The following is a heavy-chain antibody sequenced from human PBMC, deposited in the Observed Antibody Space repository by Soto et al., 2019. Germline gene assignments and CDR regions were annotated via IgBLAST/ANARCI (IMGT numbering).Heavy chain of an antibody. V-gene: IGHV3-23*01. Sequence: GGSLRLSCAASGFTFSSYAMSWVRQAPGKGLEWVSAISGSGGSTYYADSVKGRFTISRDNSKNTLYLQMNSLRAEDTAVYYCAKNLYGGNSVPARAIDYWGQGTLVTVSS. CDR3: AKNLYGGNSVPARAIDY. J-gene: IGHJ4*02. CDR1: GFTFSSYA. D-gene: IGHD4-17*01. CDR2: ISGSGGST.